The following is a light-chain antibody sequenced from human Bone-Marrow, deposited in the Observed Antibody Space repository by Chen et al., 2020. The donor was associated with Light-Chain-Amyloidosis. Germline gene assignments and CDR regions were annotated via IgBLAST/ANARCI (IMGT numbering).Light chain of an antibody. J-gene: IGLJ3*02. CDR3: QVWDRSSDRPV. CDR1: NIGSTS. CDR2: YDS. V-gene: IGLV3-21*02. Sequence: SYVLTQPSSVSVAPGQTATIACGGNNIGSTSVHWYQQTPGQAPLLVVSYDSDRPSGIPQRFSGSNSGNPATLTLSRVAAGDEADYYCQVWDRSSDRPVFGGGTKLTVL.